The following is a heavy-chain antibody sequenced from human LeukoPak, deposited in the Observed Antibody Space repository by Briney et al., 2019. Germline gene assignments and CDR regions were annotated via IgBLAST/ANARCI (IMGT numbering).Heavy chain of an antibody. D-gene: IGHD5-24*01. Sequence: SETLSLTCTVSGGSISSYYWSWIRQPPGKGLEWIGYIYYSGSTNYNPSLKSRVTISVDTYKNQFSLKLSSVTAADTAVYYWARGREMATIRGYYFDYWGQGTLVTVSS. J-gene: IGHJ4*02. V-gene: IGHV4-59*12. CDR2: IYYSGST. CDR3: ARGREMATIRGYYFDY. CDR1: GGSISSYY.